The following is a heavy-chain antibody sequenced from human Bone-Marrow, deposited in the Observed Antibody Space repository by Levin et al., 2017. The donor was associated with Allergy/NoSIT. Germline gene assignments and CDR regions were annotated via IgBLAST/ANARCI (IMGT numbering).Heavy chain of an antibody. CDR1: GFTFSSYA. CDR3: ARKSYDFWSGSPYYYGMDV. D-gene: IGHD3-3*01. CDR2: ISYDGSNK. J-gene: IGHJ6*02. V-gene: IGHV3-30-3*01. Sequence: GESLKISCAASGFTFSSYAMHWVRQAPGKGLEWVAVISYDGSNKYYADSVKGRFTISRDNSKNTLYLQMNSLRAEDTAVYYCARKSYDFWSGSPYYYGMDVWGQGTTVTVSS.